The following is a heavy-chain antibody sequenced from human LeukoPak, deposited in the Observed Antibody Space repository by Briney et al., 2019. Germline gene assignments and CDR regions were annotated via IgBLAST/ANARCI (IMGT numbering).Heavy chain of an antibody. Sequence: SETLSLTCAVSGGSISSGGYSWSWIRQPPGKGLEWIGYIYHSGSTYYNPSLKSRVTISVDTSKNRFSLKLSSVTAADTAVYYCARTTVTTFRVAWFDPWGQGTLVTVSS. V-gene: IGHV4-30-2*01. CDR1: GGSISSGGYS. CDR2: IYHSGST. CDR3: ARTTVTTFRVAWFDP. J-gene: IGHJ5*02. D-gene: IGHD4-17*01.